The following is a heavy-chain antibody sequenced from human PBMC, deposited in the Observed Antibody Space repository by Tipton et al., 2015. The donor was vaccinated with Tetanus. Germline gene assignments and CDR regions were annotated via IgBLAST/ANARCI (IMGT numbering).Heavy chain of an antibody. CDR3: ARFSYDSGGFYSYFDY. CDR1: GGSISSSSYY. CDR2: IYYSGST. D-gene: IGHD3-22*01. J-gene: IGHJ4*02. Sequence: LRLSCTVSGGSISSSSYYWGWIRQPPGKGLEWIGSIYYSGSTYYNPSLKSRVTISVDTSKNQFSLRLTPVTAADTAIYYCARFSYDSGGFYSYFDYWGRGTLVAVSS. V-gene: IGHV4-39*07.